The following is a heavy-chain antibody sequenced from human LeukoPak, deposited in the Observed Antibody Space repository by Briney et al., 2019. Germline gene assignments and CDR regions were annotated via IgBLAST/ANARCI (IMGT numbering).Heavy chain of an antibody. CDR3: GKGGGQYSSGPEFDP. V-gene: IGHV3-23*01. CDR2: ICGGGERT. CDR1: GIVFSNTA. Sequence: GGSLRLSCAASGIVFSNTAMNWGRQPPGRGLEWMSAICGGGERTFYADSVKGRFTISRDNSKSKVYMQMSSLRADDTAIYYCGKGGGQYSSGPEFDPRGQGVLVTVSS. J-gene: IGHJ5*02. D-gene: IGHD3-22*01.